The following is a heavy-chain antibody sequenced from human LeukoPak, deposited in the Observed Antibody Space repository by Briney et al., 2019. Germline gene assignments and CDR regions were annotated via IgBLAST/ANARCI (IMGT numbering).Heavy chain of an antibody. D-gene: IGHD1-26*01. J-gene: IGHJ5*02. Sequence: PGASVKVSCKASGYTFTSYGISWVRQAPGQGLEWMGWISAYNGNTNYAQKLQGRVTMTTDTSTSTAYMELRSLRSDDTAVYYCARDFSPRWELLNQVFGNWFDPWGQGTLVTVSS. CDR3: ARDFSPRWELLNQVFGNWFDP. CDR2: ISAYNGNT. V-gene: IGHV1-18*01. CDR1: GYTFTSYG.